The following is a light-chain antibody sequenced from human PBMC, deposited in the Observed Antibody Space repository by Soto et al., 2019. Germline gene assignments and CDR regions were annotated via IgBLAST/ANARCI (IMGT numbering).Light chain of an antibody. CDR2: DVS. CDR1: QSISSW. J-gene: IGKJ1*01. CDR3: QQYNSYSPWT. Sequence: DIQMTQSPSTLSASVGDRVTITCRASQSISSWLAWYQQKPGKAPNLLIYDVSNLESGVPSRFSGSGSGTEFTLTISILQADDVATDYCQQYNSYSPWTFGQGTKVEIK. V-gene: IGKV1-5*01.